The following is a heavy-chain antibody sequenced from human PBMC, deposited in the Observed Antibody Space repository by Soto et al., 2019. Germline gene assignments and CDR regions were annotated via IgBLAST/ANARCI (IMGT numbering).Heavy chain of an antibody. Sequence: EVQVVVSGGRLVQPGGSLKLSCAASGVTFSGSAMNWVRQASGKGLEWVGRIRSKANSYATAYGASVKGRFTMSRDDSKNTAYLQMNSLKTEDTAVYYCSTRGDGYNADFDYWGQGTLVTVSS. CDR1: GVTFSGSA. J-gene: IGHJ4*02. CDR3: STRGDGYNADFDY. CDR2: IRSKANSYAT. V-gene: IGHV3-73*01. D-gene: IGHD5-12*01.